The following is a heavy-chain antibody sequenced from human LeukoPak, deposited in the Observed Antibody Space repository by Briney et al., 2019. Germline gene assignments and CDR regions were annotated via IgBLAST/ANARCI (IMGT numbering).Heavy chain of an antibody. D-gene: IGHD3-22*01. CDR1: GYSISSGYY. CDR2: IYYSGST. V-gene: IGHV4-38-2*02. Sequence: PSETLSLTCTVSGYSISSGYYWGWIRQPPGKGLEWIGSIYYSGSTYYNPSLKSRVTISVDTSKNQFSLKLSSVTAADTAVYYCARDTWDSSGYYSDHFDYWGQGTLVTVSS. J-gene: IGHJ4*02. CDR3: ARDTWDSSGYYSDHFDY.